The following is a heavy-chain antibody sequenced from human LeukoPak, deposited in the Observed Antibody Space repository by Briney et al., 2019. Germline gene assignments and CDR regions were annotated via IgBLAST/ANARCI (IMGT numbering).Heavy chain of an antibody. Sequence: PSETLSLTCTVSGGSISSGDYYWSWIRQPPGKGLEWIGYIYYGGSTYYNPSLKGGVTISVDTSKNQFSLKLSSVTAADTAVYYCARGKGSGLDYWGQGTLVTVSS. CDR3: ARGKGSGLDY. D-gene: IGHD6-19*01. CDR1: GGSISSGDYY. J-gene: IGHJ4*02. CDR2: IYYGGST. V-gene: IGHV4-30-4*01.